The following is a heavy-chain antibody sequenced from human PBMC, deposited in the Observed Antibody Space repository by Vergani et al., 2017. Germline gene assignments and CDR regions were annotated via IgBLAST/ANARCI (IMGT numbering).Heavy chain of an antibody. Sequence: QVQLQQSGPGLVKPSQTLSLTCTVSGGSISSGGYYWSWIRQHPGKGLEWIGYIYYSGSTYYNPSLKSRVTISVDTSKNQFSLKLSSVTAADTAVYYCARGVIEVATFDYWGQGTLVTVSS. D-gene: IGHD3-16*02. V-gene: IGHV4-31*03. CDR2: IYYSGST. CDR1: GGSISSGGYY. J-gene: IGHJ4*02. CDR3: ARGVIEVATFDY.